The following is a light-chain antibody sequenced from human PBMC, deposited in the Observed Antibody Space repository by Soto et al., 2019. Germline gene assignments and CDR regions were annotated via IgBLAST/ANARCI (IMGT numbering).Light chain of an antibody. Sequence: IVLTQSPATLSLSPGERATLSCRTSQSVSNYLAWYQQKPGQAPRLLMYDASNRATGIPARFSGSGSGTDFTPTISSLQSEDFAVYYCQQYGDSPVTFGQGTKVDIK. CDR2: DAS. V-gene: IGKV3-11*01. J-gene: IGKJ1*01. CDR3: QQYGDSPVT. CDR1: QSVSNY.